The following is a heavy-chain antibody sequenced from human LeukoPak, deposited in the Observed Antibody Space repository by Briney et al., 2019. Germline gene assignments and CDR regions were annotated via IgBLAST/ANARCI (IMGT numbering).Heavy chain of an antibody. J-gene: IGHJ4*02. CDR3: ARKDYGDHRGFDY. CDR2: IYHSGST. Sequence: KPSETLSLTCAVSGGSISSSNWWSSVRQPPGKGLEWIGEIYHSGSTNYNPSLKSRVTISVDKSKNQFSLKLSSVTAADTAVYYCARKDYGDHRGFDYWGQGTLVTVSS. CDR1: GGSISSSNW. D-gene: IGHD4-17*01. V-gene: IGHV4-4*02.